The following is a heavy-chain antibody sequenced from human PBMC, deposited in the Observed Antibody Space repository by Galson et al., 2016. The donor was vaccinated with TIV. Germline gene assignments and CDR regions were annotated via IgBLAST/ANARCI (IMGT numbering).Heavy chain of an antibody. CDR2: VSISGGTK. CDR3: AKPGKSGDYSWDAFDI. Sequence: SLRLSCAASGFTFSGYVMSWVRQAPGKGLEWVSTVSISGGTKYYADSVKGRFTISRDNARYKLYLQMNSLRAEDTAIYYCAKPGKSGDYSWDAFDIWGQGTLVIVSS. V-gene: IGHV3-23*01. CDR1: GFTFSGYV. D-gene: IGHD1-26*01. J-gene: IGHJ3*02.